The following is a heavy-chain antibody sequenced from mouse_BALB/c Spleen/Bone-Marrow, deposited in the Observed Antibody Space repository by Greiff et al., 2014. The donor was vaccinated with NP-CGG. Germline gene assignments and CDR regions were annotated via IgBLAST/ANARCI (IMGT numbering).Heavy chain of an antibody. V-gene: IGHV2-6-7*01. D-gene: IGHD2-4*01. CDR3: ARDSFLITRALDY. Sequence: VKLVESGPGLVAPSQSLSITCTVSGFSLTGYGVSWVRQPPGKGLEWLGMIWGDGSTDYNSALKSRLGINKDNSKSQVFLKMNSLQTDDTARYYCARDSFLITRALDYWGQGTSVTVSS. CDR1: GFSLTGYG. CDR2: IWGDGST. J-gene: IGHJ4*01.